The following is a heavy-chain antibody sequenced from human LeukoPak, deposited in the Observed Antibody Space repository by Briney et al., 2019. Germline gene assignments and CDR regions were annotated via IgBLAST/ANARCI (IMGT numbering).Heavy chain of an antibody. CDR3: ARDRRIGPIAAPYY. Sequence: GGSLRLSCAASGFSFSSYSLSWVRQAPGKGLEWVSGISDSGDSTYYADSVKGRFTVSRDNSKNTLYLHMNSLRAEDSAVYYCARDRRIGPIAAPYYWGQGTLVTVSS. CDR2: ISDSGDST. J-gene: IGHJ4*02. V-gene: IGHV3-23*01. CDR1: GFSFSSYS. D-gene: IGHD6-6*01.